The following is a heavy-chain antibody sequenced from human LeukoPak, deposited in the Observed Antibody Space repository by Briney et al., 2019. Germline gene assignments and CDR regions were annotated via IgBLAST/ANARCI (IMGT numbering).Heavy chain of an antibody. V-gene: IGHV1-69*05. CDR3: ARDWQIFAYCGGDCGDY. J-gene: IGHJ4*02. CDR1: GGTFSSYA. D-gene: IGHD2-21*01. CDR2: IIPIFGTA. Sequence: SVKVSCKASGGTFSSYAISWVRQAPGQGLEWMGGIIPIFGTANYAQKFQGRVTITTDESTSTAYMELSSLRSDDTAVYYCARDWQIFAYCGGDCGDYWGQGTLVTVSS.